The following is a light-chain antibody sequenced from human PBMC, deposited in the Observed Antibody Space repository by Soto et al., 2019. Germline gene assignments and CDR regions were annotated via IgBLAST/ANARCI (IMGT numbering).Light chain of an antibody. J-gene: IGKJ1*01. Sequence: EILMTQSPATLSVSPGDSATLSCRASRSVDTDLAWYQQKPGQAPRLLVSATSARATGVPDRFRGSRSGTDFTLTISSLQPEDSATYYCHQYYNRPPWTFGQGTKVDIK. V-gene: IGKV3-15*01. CDR2: ATS. CDR3: HQYYNRPPWT. CDR1: RSVDTD.